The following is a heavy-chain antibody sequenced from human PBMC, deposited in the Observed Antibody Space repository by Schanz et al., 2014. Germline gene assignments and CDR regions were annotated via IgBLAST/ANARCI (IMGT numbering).Heavy chain of an antibody. J-gene: IGHJ6*02. Sequence: QVQWVQSGADVKKPGTAVKVSCKASEYTFTRHYMHWVRQAPGQGLEWMGIIHSTGGTTSHAKKFQGRVTMTRDTSTSTVYMELSSLRSEDTAVYYCASALTTWGGMDVWGQGTTXTVSS. CDR3: ASALTTWGGMDV. V-gene: IGHV1-46*01. D-gene: IGHD4-4*01. CDR2: IHSTGGTT. CDR1: EYTFTRHY.